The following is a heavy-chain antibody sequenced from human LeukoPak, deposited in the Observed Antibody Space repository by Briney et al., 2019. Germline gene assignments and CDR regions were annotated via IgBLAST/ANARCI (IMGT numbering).Heavy chain of an antibody. J-gene: IGHJ4*02. CDR2: IYYSGST. CDR1: GGSISSSSYY. V-gene: IGHV4-39*07. D-gene: IGHD6-13*01. CDR3: ASIAAAGNFDY. Sequence: SGTLSLTCAVSGGSISSSSYYWGWIRQPPGKGLEWIGSIYYSGSTYYNPSLKSRVTISVDTSKNQFSLKLSSVTAADTAVYYCASIAAAGNFDYWGQGTLVTVSS.